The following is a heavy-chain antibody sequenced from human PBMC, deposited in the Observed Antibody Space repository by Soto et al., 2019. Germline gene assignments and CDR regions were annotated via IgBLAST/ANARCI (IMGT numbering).Heavy chain of an antibody. CDR2: IYYRGST. V-gene: IGHV4-31*03. D-gene: IGHD3-9*01. Sequence: SETLSLTCTVSGGSISSGGYYWSWIRQHPGKGLEWIGYIYYRGSTYYNPSLKSRVTISVDTSKNQFSLKLSSVTAADTAVYYCARLHYDILTGYPYYFDYWGQGTLVTVSS. J-gene: IGHJ4*02. CDR3: ARLHYDILTGYPYYFDY. CDR1: GGSISSGGYY.